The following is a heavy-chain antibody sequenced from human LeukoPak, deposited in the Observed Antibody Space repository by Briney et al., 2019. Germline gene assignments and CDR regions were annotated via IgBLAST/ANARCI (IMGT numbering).Heavy chain of an antibody. Sequence: ASVKVSCKASGYTFTTYDINWVRQSTGQGLEWMGWMNPNSGNTGYARKFQGRVTMTRNTSISTAYMELSSLRSEDTAVYYCARGASREDYYYYYMDVWGKGTTVTVSS. CDR1: GYTFTTYD. CDR2: MNPNSGNT. V-gene: IGHV1-8*01. J-gene: IGHJ6*03. CDR3: ARGASREDYYYYYMDV.